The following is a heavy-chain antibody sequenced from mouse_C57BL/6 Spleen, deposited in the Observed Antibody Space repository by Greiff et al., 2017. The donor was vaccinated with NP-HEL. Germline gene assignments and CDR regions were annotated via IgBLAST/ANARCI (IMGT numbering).Heavy chain of an antibody. Sequence: DVKLQESGPGLVKPSQSLSLTCSVTGYSITSGYYWNWIRQFPGNKLEWMGYISYDGSNNYNPSLKNRISITRDPSKNQFFLKLNSVTTEDTATYYFARKRDYDGAYWGQGTLVTVSA. D-gene: IGHD2-4*01. CDR3: ARKRDYDGAY. CDR2: ISYDGSN. V-gene: IGHV3-6*01. J-gene: IGHJ3*01. CDR1: GYSITSGYY.